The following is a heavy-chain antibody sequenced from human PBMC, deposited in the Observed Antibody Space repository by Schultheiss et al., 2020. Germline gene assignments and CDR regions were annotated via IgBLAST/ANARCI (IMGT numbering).Heavy chain of an antibody. J-gene: IGHJ4*02. V-gene: IGHV5-10-1*01. CDR2: IDPSDSYT. Sequence: GGSLRLSCKGSGYSFTSYWIGWVRQMPGKGLEWMGRIDPSDSYTNYSPSFQGHVTISADKSISTAYLQWSSLKASDTAMYYCATPGGDDWAYWGQGTLVTVSS. D-gene: IGHD3-10*01. CDR3: ATPGGDDWAY. CDR1: GYSFTSYW.